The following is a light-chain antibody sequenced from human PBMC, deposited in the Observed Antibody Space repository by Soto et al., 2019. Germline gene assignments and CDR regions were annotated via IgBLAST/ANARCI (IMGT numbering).Light chain of an antibody. CDR1: SSNIGSNT. J-gene: IGLJ3*02. V-gene: IGLV1-44*01. CDR2: KSN. CDR3: SAWDDSLKGRV. Sequence: QSVLTQPPSASATPGQRVTISCSGSSSNIGSNTVNWYQQLPGTAPKLLIYKSNQRPSGVPDRFSGSKSGTSASLAISGLQSEDEANYYCSAWDDSLKGRVFGGGTKVTVL.